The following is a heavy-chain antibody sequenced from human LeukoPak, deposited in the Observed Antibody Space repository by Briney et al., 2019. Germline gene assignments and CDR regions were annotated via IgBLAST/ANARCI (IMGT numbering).Heavy chain of an antibody. CDR3: ARGIGDRFRLQHVIDY. CDR2: INPSGGGT. CDR1: GYTFTSYY. V-gene: IGHV1-46*01. D-gene: IGHD2-21*02. J-gene: IGHJ4*02. Sequence: GASVKVSCKASGYTFTSYYMHWVRQAPGQGLEWMGIINPSGGGTSYAQKFRGRVTMTRDMSTSTVYMELSSLRSEDTAVYYCARGIGDRFRLQHVIDYWGQGTLVTVSS.